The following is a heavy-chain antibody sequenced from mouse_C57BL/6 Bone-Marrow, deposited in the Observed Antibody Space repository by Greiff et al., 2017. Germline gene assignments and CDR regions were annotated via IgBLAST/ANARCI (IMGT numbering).Heavy chain of an antibody. CDR2: IGHKANGYTT. V-gene: IGHV7-3*01. D-gene: IGHD2-1*01. Sequence: EVHLVESGGGFVQPGGSLRLSCAASGFTFTDYYMRWVRQPPGKALEWLGFIGHKANGYTTESSASVKGRFTISRDNSQSILYLQMHALRAEDSATYYCARSPYGNYPWLDYWGQGTLVTVSA. J-gene: IGHJ3*01. CDR1: GFTFTDYY. CDR3: ARSPYGNYPWLDY.